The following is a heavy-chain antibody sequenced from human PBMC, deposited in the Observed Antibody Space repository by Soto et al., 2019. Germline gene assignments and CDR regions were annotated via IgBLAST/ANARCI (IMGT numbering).Heavy chain of an antibody. D-gene: IGHD3-10*01. Sequence: SETLSLTYAVYGGSFSGYYWSWIRQPPGKGLEWIGEINHSGSTNYNPSLKSRVTISVDTSKNQFSLKLSSVTAADTAVYYCARVGGFGATTIDYWGQGTLVTVSS. CDR3: ARVGGFGATTIDY. CDR2: INHSGST. V-gene: IGHV4-34*01. CDR1: GGSFSGYY. J-gene: IGHJ4*02.